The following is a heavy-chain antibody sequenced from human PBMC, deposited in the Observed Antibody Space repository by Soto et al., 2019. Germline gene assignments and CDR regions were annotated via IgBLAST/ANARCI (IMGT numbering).Heavy chain of an antibody. D-gene: IGHD3-22*01. CDR2: IYSGGST. CDR3: ARGGYYYDSSGYSPFHY. J-gene: IGHJ4*02. CDR1: GFTVSSNY. Sequence: GGSLRLSCAASGFTVSSNYISWVRQAPGKGLEWVSVIYSGGSTYYADSVKGRFTISRDNSKNTLYLQMNSLRAEDTAVYYCARGGYYYDSSGYSPFHYWGQGTLVTVSS. V-gene: IGHV3-53*01.